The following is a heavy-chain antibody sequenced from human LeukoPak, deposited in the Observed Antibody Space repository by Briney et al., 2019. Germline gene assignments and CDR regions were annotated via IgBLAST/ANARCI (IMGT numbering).Heavy chain of an antibody. J-gene: IGHJ5*02. CDR2: INHSGST. CDR3: ASQRDGYNYFWFDP. CDR1: GGSFSGYY. Sequence: TSETLSLTCAVYGGSFSGYYWSWIRQPPGKGLEWIGEINHSGSTNYNPSLKSRVTISVDTSKNQFSLKLSSVTAADTAVYYCASQRDGYNYFWFDPWGQGTLVTVSS. V-gene: IGHV4-34*01. D-gene: IGHD5-24*01.